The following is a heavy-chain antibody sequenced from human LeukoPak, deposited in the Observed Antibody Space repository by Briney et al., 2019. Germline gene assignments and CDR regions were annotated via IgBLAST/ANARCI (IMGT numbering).Heavy chain of an antibody. V-gene: IGHV1-8*01. D-gene: IGHD6-19*01. CDR2: MNPKSGNT. Sequence: GASVKVSCKASGYTFTRYDINWVRQATGQGLERMGWMNPKSGNTGYAQKFQGRVTLTRNTSISTAYMELSSLRSEDTAVYYCAREDVLNKGWYDYWGQGTLVTVSS. J-gene: IGHJ4*02. CDR1: GYTFTRYD. CDR3: AREDVLNKGWYDY.